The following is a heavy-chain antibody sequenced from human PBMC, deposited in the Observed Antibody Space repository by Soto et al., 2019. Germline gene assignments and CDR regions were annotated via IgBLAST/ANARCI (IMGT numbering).Heavy chain of an antibody. CDR1: GFTFSDYY. Sequence: GGSLSLSCSVSGFTFSDYYMSWVRQAPVKGLEWVSYITGTSNDAHYADSVKGRFTISRSNSKNTLYLQMNRLRAEDTAVYYCAKAPSIVLLGPHDYWGQGTLVTVSS. CDR3: AKAPSIVLLGPHDY. V-gene: IGHV3-11*06. D-gene: IGHD3-22*01. CDR2: ITGTSNDA. J-gene: IGHJ4*02.